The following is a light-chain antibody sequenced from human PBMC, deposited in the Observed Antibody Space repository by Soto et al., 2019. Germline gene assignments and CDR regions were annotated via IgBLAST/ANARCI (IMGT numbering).Light chain of an antibody. J-gene: IGKJ5*01. V-gene: IGKV1-39*01. CDR1: QNIENY. Sequence: DIQMTQTPSSLSASVVDRLTITCLASQNIENYLNWYRHKPGKAPELLILSASIVQSGVPSRFSGSGSGTEFTLTISSLQPEDFATYYCQQSYSTPITFGQGTRLEIK. CDR2: SAS. CDR3: QQSYSTPIT.